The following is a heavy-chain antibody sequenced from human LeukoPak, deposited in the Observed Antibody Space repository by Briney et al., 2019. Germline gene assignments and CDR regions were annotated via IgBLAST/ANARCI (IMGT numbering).Heavy chain of an antibody. J-gene: IGHJ4*02. D-gene: IGHD3-10*01. V-gene: IGHV3-15*01. CDR1: GFTFSNAW. CDR2: IKSKTDGGTT. Sequence: PGGSLRLSCAASGFTFSNAWMSWVRQAPGKGLEWVGRIKSKTDGGTTDYAAPVKGRFTISRDDSKNTLYLQMNSLKTEDTAVYYCTTQAYYYGSGSYDYWGQGTLVTVSS. CDR3: TTQAYYYGSGSYDY.